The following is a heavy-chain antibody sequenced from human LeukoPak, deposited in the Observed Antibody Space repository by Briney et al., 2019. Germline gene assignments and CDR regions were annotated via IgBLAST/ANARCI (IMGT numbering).Heavy chain of an antibody. D-gene: IGHD4-23*01. CDR3: ARDRDGGHDY. J-gene: IGHJ4*02. V-gene: IGHV4-59*01. CDR1: GGSTSSYY. CDR2: IYYSGST. Sequence: SETLSLTCTVSGGSTSSYYWSWIRQPPGKGLEWIGYIYYSGSTNYNPSLKSRVTISVDTSKNQFSLKLSSVTAADTAVYYCARDRDGGHDYWGQGTLVTVSS.